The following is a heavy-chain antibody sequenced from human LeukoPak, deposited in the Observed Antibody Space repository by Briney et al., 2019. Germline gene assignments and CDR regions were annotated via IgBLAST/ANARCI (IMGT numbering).Heavy chain of an antibody. J-gene: IGHJ4*02. Sequence: PTGGSLRLSCAASGFTFSSYAMHWVRQAPGKGLEYVSAISSNGGSTYYANSVKGRFTISRDNSKNTLYLQMGSLRAEDTAVYYCANDAYYYGSGSFDYWGQGTLVTVSS. V-gene: IGHV3-64*01. CDR3: ANDAYYYGSGSFDY. CDR2: ISSNGGST. CDR1: GFTFSSYA. D-gene: IGHD3-10*01.